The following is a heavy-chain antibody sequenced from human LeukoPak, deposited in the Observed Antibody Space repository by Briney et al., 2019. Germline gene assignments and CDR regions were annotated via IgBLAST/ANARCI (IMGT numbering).Heavy chain of an antibody. V-gene: IGHV3-48*01. CDR1: GFTFSSYS. D-gene: IGHD1-26*01. J-gene: IGHJ4*02. Sequence: GGSLRLSCAASGFTFSSYSMNWVRQAPGKGLEWVSYISSSSSTIYYADSVKGRFTISRDNAKNSLYLQMNSLRAKDTAVYYCARNIFVGYSGSYLGIDYWGQGTLVTVSP. CDR2: ISSSSSTI. CDR3: ARNIFVGYSGSYLGIDY.